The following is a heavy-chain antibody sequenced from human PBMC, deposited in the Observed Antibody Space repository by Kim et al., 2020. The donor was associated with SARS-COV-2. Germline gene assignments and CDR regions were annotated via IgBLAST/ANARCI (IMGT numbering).Heavy chain of an antibody. V-gene: IGHV3-33*01. CDR2: IWYDGSNK. CDR3: ARDLAYCGGDCYFLYYYGMDV. CDR1: GFTFSSYG. D-gene: IGHD2-21*02. Sequence: GGSLRLSCAASGFTFSSYGMHWVRQAPGKGLEWVAVIWYDGSNKYYADSVKGRFTISRDNSKNTLYLQMNSLRAEDTAVYYCARDLAYCGGDCYFLYYYGMDVWGQGTTVTVSS. J-gene: IGHJ6*02.